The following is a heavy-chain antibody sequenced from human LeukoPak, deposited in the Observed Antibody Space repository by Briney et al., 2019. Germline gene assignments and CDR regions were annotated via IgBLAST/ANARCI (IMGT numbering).Heavy chain of an antibody. CDR1: GGSIRSYY. Sequence: SETLSLTCTVSGGSIRSYYWSWIRQPPGKGLEWIGYIYYSGSTYYNPSLKSRVTISVDTSKNQFSLKLSSVTAADTAVYYCARDFVVVPAAKYYYGMDVWGQGTTVTVSS. D-gene: IGHD2-2*01. J-gene: IGHJ6*02. CDR2: IYYSGST. CDR3: ARDFVVVPAAKYYYGMDV. V-gene: IGHV4-59*06.